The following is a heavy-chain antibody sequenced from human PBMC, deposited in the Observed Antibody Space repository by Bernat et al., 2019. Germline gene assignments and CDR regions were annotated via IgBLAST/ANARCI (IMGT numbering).Heavy chain of an antibody. J-gene: IGHJ3*02. Sequence: QLQLQESGPGLVRPSETLSLTCTVSGGSVSSRGYYWGWIRQSPGKRLDWIGSIFYDGTIYYNPSLKSRATISVDTSKSQFSLKLTAMTAEDTAVYYCARHSDGSGGCSGPHGFDMWGQGTMVTVSS. CDR2: IFYDGTI. CDR3: ARHSDGSGGCSGPHGFDM. V-gene: IGHV4-39*01. D-gene: IGHD3-10*01. CDR1: GGSVSSRGYY.